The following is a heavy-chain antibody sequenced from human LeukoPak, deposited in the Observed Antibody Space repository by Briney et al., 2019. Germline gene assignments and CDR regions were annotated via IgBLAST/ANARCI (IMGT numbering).Heavy chain of an antibody. V-gene: IGHV3-7*01. Sequence: GGSLRLSCAASGFTFSSYWMSWVRQAPGKGLEWVANKNQDESERYYVDSVKGRFTISRDNAKNSLYLQMNSLRAEDTAVYYCARDRGRTWADYWGQGTLVTVSS. CDR2: KNQDESER. J-gene: IGHJ4*02. CDR1: GFTFSSYW. CDR3: ARDRGRTWADY. D-gene: IGHD3-16*01.